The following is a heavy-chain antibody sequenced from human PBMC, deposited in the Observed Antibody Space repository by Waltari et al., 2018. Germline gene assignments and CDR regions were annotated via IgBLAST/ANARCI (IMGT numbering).Heavy chain of an antibody. J-gene: IGHJ4*02. CDR2: IESDERRT. CDR1: GFTFIPYW. V-gene: IGHV3-74*03. Sequence: EVQLVESGGALVQPGGSLRLYCATSGFTFIPYWMHWVRQVPGKGLMWVAHIESDERRTTYAESVKGRFTISRDNAKNTVYLQMNSLRDEDTAVYYCVRDEPGDGLDYWGQGTLVTVSS. CDR3: VRDEPGDGLDY. D-gene: IGHD7-27*01.